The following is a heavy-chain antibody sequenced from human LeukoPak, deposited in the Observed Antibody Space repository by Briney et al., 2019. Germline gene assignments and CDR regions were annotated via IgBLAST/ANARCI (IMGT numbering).Heavy chain of an antibody. J-gene: IGHJ4*02. V-gene: IGHV3-30*18. CDR3: AKDRRGYYFDY. Sequence: GGSLRLSCAASGFTLSRYWMSWVRQAPGKGLEWVAVISYDGSNKYYADSVKGRFTISRDNSKNTLYLQMNSLRAEDTAVYYCAKDRRGYYFDYWGQGTLVTVSS. CDR1: GFTLSRYW. D-gene: IGHD3-10*01. CDR2: ISYDGSNK.